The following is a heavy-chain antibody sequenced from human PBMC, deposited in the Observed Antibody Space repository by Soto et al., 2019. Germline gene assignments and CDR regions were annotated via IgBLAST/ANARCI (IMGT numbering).Heavy chain of an antibody. Sequence: GGSLRLSCTASGFTFGDYAMSWFRQAPGKGLEWVGFIRSKAYGGTTEYAASVKGRFTISRDDSKSIAYLQMNSLKTEDTAVYYCTSQGGRMVYAPWGQGTLVTVSS. J-gene: IGHJ4*02. D-gene: IGHD2-8*01. CDR1: GFTFGDYA. V-gene: IGHV3-49*03. CDR3: TSQGGRMVYAP. CDR2: IRSKAYGGTT.